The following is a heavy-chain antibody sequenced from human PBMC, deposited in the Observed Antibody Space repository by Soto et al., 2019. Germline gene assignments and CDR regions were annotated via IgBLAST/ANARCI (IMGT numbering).Heavy chain of an antibody. D-gene: IGHD1-1*01. V-gene: IGHV3-30*04. Sequence: QVQLVESGGGVVQPGRSLRLSCAASGFTFSSYYIHWVRQAPGKGLEGVAVISHDGTKQYYADSVKGRFSISRDKAQNTLYLQMTRLRLDDTAIYYCARDSADNDNWQKTSPLTDYWCQGTLVTVSS. CDR2: ISHDGTKQ. CDR1: GFTFSSYY. CDR3: ARDSADNDNWQKTSPLTDY. J-gene: IGHJ4*02.